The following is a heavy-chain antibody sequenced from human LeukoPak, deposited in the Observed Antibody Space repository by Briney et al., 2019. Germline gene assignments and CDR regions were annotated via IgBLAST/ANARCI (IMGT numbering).Heavy chain of an antibody. Sequence: SVKVSCEASGGTFSSYAISWVRQAPGQGLECMGRIIPIFGIANYAQKFQGRVTITADKSTSTAYMELSSLRSEDTDVYYCARDGVVPAAIADYWGQGTLVTVSS. V-gene: IGHV1-69*04. D-gene: IGHD2-2*01. CDR2: IIPIFGIA. CDR1: GGTFSSYA. CDR3: ARDGVVPAAIADY. J-gene: IGHJ4*02.